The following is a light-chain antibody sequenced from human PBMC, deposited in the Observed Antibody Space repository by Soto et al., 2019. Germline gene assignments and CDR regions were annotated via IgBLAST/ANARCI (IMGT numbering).Light chain of an antibody. Sequence: QSALTQPRSVSGSPGQSVTISCTGTSSDVGGYDYVSWYQQHPGKAPKLLIYDVSERPSGVPDRFSGSKSGNTASLTISGLQAEDEADYYCCSYAGTYTFEVFGTGTKLTVL. V-gene: IGLV2-11*01. J-gene: IGLJ1*01. CDR1: SSDVGGYDY. CDR2: DVS. CDR3: CSYAGTYTFEV.